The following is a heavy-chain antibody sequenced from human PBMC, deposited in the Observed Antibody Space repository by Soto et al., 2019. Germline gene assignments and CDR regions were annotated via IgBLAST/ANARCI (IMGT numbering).Heavy chain of an antibody. D-gene: IGHD3-10*01. J-gene: IGHJ6*02. CDR1: GYTFTSYD. CDR3: ARAPEVRWFGEGPQGLNYFYGMDV. CDR2: MNPNSGNT. Sequence: QVQLVQSGAEVKKPGASVKVSCKASGYTFTSYDINWVRQATGQGLEWMGWMNPNSGNTGYAQKFQGTVNMTRNTSISTDYRELSSLRSEDTAVYYGARAPEVRWFGEGPQGLNYFYGMDVWGQGTTVTVSS. V-gene: IGHV1-8*01.